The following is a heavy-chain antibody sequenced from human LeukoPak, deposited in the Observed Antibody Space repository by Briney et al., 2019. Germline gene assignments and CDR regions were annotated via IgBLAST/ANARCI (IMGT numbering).Heavy chain of an antibody. Sequence: SVKVSCKASGGTFSSYAISWVRQAPGQGLEWMGGIISIFNTTNYTQKFQGRVTITTDESTSTAYMELSSLRSEDTAVYYCARRRANKYAYFPMDVWGKGTTVTVSS. CDR2: IISIFNTT. V-gene: IGHV1-69*05. CDR3: ARRRANKYAYFPMDV. J-gene: IGHJ6*04. CDR1: GGTFSSYA. D-gene: IGHD3-16*01.